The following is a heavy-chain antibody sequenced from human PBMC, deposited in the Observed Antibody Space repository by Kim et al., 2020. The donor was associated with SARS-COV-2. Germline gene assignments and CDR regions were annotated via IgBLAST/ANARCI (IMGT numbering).Heavy chain of an antibody. J-gene: IGHJ4*02. CDR3: ARVRFSMTNFGVVTRLFGS. V-gene: IGHV4-30-4*08. CDR1: GGSISSGDYY. D-gene: IGHD3-3*01. Sequence: SETLSLTCTVSGGSISSGDYYWSWIRQPPGKGLEWIVYIYYSGSTYYNPSLKSRVTISVDTSKNQFSLKLSSVTAADTAVYYCARVRFSMTNFGVVTRLFGSRGQGTLVPVS. CDR2: IYYSGST.